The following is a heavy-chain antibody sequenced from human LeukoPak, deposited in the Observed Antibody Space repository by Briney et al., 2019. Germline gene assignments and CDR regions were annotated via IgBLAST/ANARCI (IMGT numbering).Heavy chain of an antibody. CDR3: ARLGTTMVRGRDY. CDR1: GYSISSGYY. Sequence: SETLSLTCTVSGYSISSGYYWGWIRQPPGKGLEWIGSIYYSGSTYYNPSLKSRVTISVDTSKNQFSLKLSSVTAADTAVYYCARLGTTMVRGRDYWGQGTLVTVSS. J-gene: IGHJ4*02. V-gene: IGHV4-38-2*02. D-gene: IGHD3-10*01. CDR2: IYYSGST.